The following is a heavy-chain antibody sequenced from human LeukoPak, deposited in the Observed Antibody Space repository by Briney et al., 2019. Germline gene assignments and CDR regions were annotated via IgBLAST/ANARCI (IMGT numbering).Heavy chain of an antibody. CDR1: GYSFTSYW. CDR2: VYPGDSDT. V-gene: IGHV5-51*01. D-gene: IGHD2-2*01. J-gene: IGHJ4*02. CDR3: ARLRYCSSTSCWRYYFDY. Sequence: GESLQISCKGSGYSFTSYWIGWVRPMPGKGLEWMGIVYPGDSDTRCSPSFQGQVTISADKSISTAYLQWSSLKASDTAMYYCARLRYCSSTSCWRYYFDYWGQGTLVTVSS.